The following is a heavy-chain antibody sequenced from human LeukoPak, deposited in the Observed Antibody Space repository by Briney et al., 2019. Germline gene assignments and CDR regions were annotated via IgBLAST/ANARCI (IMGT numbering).Heavy chain of an antibody. Sequence: PGGSLRLSCAASGFTFSSYAMSWVRQAPGKGLEWVSAISGSGGSTYYVDSVKGRFTISRDNSKNTLYLQMNSLRAEDTAVYYCAKGVXPGKNIMITFGGVIVPVDYXXQGTLVTVSS. CDR1: GFTFSSYA. CDR3: AKGVXPGKNIMITFGGVIVPVDY. D-gene: IGHD3-16*02. J-gene: IGHJ4*02. CDR2: ISGSGGST. V-gene: IGHV3-23*01.